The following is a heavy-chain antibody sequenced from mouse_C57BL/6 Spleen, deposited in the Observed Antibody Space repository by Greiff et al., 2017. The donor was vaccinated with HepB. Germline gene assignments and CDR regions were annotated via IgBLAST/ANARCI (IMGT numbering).Heavy chain of an antibody. D-gene: IGHD1-1*01. CDR2: ILPGSGST. CDR3: ARGPITAVVATDWYFDV. Sequence: QVQLQQSGAELMKPGASVKLSCKATGYTFTGYWIEWVKQRPGHGLEWIGEILPGSGSTNYNEKFKGKATFTADTSSNTAYMQLSSLTTEDSAIYYCARGPITAVVATDWYFDVWGTGTTVTVSS. V-gene: IGHV1-9*01. CDR1: GYTFTGYW. J-gene: IGHJ1*03.